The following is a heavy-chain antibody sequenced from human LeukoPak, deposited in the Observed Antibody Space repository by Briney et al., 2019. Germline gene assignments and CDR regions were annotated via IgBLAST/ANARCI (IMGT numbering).Heavy chain of an antibody. CDR2: IYHSGNS. J-gene: IGHJ4*02. Sequence: SETLSLTCAVSGYSISSGYYWGWIRQPPEKGLEWIGSIYHSGNSYYNPSLKSRVTISVDTSKNQFSLKLSSVTAADTAVYYCARSPNYSYGYSPSDYWGQGTLVTVSS. D-gene: IGHD5-18*01. CDR1: GYSISSGYY. CDR3: ARSPNYSYGYSPSDY. V-gene: IGHV4-38-2*01.